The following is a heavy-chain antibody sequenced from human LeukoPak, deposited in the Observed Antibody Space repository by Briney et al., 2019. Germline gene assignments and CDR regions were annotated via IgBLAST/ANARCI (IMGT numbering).Heavy chain of an antibody. V-gene: IGHV3-11*01. CDR2: ISSSGSTI. CDR1: GFTFSDYY. J-gene: IGHJ4*02. Sequence: GGSLRLSCAASGFTFSDYYMSWIRQAPGKGLEWISYISSSGSTIYYADSVRGRFTISRDNAKNSLYLQMNSLRAEDTAVYYCARWAVAGTFDYWGQGTLVTVSS. CDR3: ARWAVAGTFDY. D-gene: IGHD6-19*01.